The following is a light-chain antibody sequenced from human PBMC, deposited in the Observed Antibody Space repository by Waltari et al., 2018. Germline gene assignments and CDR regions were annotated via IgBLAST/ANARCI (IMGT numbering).Light chain of an antibody. Sequence: QSALTQPAAVSGSPGQSVTISCSRAGSVIGSYDMLAWDQQHPCNAPKLVISDVSKRRSGVSDRFSGSMSGDTASLTISGLQFEDEADYYCCSYAGNYVWVFGGGTRLTVL. V-gene: IGLV2-23*02. CDR1: GSVIGSYDM. CDR3: CSYAGNYVWV. J-gene: IGLJ3*02. CDR2: DVS.